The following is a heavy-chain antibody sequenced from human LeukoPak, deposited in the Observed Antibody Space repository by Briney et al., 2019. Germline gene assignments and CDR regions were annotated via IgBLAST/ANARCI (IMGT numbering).Heavy chain of an antibody. CDR2: ISAYNGNT. CDR3: ARIDPSSDCSGGSCYSGNWFDP. D-gene: IGHD2-15*01. J-gene: IGHJ5*02. Sequence: ASVKVSCKASGYTFTSYGISWVRQAPGQGLEWMGWISAYNGNTNYAQKLQGRVTMTTDTSTSTAYMELRSLRSDDTAVYYCARIDPSSDCSGGSCYSGNWFDPWGQGTLVTVSS. CDR1: GYTFTSYG. V-gene: IGHV1-18*01.